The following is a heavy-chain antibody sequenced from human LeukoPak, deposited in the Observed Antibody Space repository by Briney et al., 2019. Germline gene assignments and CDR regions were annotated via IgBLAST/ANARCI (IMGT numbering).Heavy chain of an antibody. CDR2: IIPIFGTA. V-gene: IGHV1-69*01. CDR3: ARDGYYYDSSGYYFDY. J-gene: IGHJ4*02. D-gene: IGHD3-22*01. Sequence: SVKVSCKASGGTFSSYAISWVRQAPGQGLEWMGGIIPIFGTANYAQKFQGRVTITADESKSTAYMELSSLRSEDTAVYYCARDGYYYDSSGYYFDYWGQGTLVTVSS. CDR1: GGTFSSYA.